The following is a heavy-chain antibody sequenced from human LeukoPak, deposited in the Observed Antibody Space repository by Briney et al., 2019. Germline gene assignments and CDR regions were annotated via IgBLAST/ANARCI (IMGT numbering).Heavy chain of an antibody. CDR3: ATDQDHGHFRQ. D-gene: IGHD4-17*01. V-gene: IGHV3-30*04. CDR2: ISYDGSNE. J-gene: IGHJ1*01. CDR1: GFTFSSYV. Sequence: PGGSLRLSCAASGFTFSSYVMHWVGQAPGKGLEWVAIISYDGSNEYYADSVKGRFTISRDNSKNTLYLQMNSLRAAATAVFYRATDQDHGHFRQWGQGTLLTVSS.